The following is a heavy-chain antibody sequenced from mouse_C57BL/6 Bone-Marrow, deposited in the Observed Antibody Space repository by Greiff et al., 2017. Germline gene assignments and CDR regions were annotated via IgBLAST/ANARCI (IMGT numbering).Heavy chain of an antibody. CDR3: ARHETIVTTKDY. Sequence: EVMLVESGGGLVKPGGSLKLSCAASGFTFSSYAMSWVRQTPEKRLELVAAINSDGGSTYYPDTMERRFIISRDNTKKTLYLQMSSLRSEDTALYYCARHETIVTTKDYWGQGTTLTVSS. V-gene: IGHV5-6-2*01. J-gene: IGHJ2*01. CDR2: INSDGGST. CDR1: GFTFSSYA. D-gene: IGHD2-5*01.